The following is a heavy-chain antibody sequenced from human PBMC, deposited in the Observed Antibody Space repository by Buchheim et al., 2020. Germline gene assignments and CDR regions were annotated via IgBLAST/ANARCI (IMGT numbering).Heavy chain of an antibody. V-gene: IGHV3-30*18. CDR3: AKDRDGEIDY. J-gene: IGHJ4*02. CDR2: ISYDGSNK. Sequence: QVQLVESGGGVVQPGRSLRLSCAASGFTFSSYGMHWVRQAPGKGLEWVAVISYDGSNKYYADSVKGRFTIFRDNSKNNLYLQMNSLRAEDTAVYYCAKDRDGEIDYWGQGTL. CDR1: GFTFSSYG. D-gene: IGHD5-24*01.